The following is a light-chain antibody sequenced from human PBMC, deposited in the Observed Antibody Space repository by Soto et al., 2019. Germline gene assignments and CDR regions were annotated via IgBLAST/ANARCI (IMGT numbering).Light chain of an antibody. CDR3: SSYTSRSTLV. CDR2: EVT. J-gene: IGLJ1*01. CDR1: SSDVGGYNY. Sequence: QSVLTQPASVSGSPGQSITISCTGTSSDVGGYNYVSWHQQHPGKAPKLMIYEVTNRPSGVSNRFSGSKSGNTASLTISGLQAEDEADYYCSSYTSRSTLVFATGTKVTVL. V-gene: IGLV2-14*01.